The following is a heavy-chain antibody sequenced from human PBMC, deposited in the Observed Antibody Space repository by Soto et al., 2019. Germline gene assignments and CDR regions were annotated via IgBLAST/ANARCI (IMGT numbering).Heavy chain of an antibody. CDR3: ARMVRGVIITDNYYYGMDV. CDR2: IDWDDDK. CDR1: GFSLSTSGMC. D-gene: IGHD3-10*01. Sequence: SGPTLVNPTQTLTLTCTFSGFSLSTSGMCVSWIRQPPGKALEWLALIDWDDDKYYSTSLKTRLTISKDTSKNQVVLTMTNMDPVDTATYYCARMVRGVIITDNYYYGMDVWGQVTRVTVSS. V-gene: IGHV2-70*01. J-gene: IGHJ6*02.